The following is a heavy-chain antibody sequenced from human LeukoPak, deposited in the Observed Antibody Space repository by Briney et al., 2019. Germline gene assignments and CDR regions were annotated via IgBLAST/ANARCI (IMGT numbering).Heavy chain of an antibody. CDR1: GGTFSSYA. Sequence: ASVKVSYKASGGTFSSYAISWVRQAPGQGVEWMGRIIPILGIANYAQKFQGRVKITADKSTSTAYMELSSLRSEDTAVYYCASASYDILTGYYGPYYYYGMDVWGQGTTVTVSS. V-gene: IGHV1-69*04. CDR2: IIPILGIA. J-gene: IGHJ6*02. CDR3: ASASYDILTGYYGPYYYYGMDV. D-gene: IGHD3-9*01.